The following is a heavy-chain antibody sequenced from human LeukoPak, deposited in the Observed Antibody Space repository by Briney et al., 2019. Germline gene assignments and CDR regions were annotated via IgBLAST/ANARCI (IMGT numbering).Heavy chain of an antibody. V-gene: IGHV4-61*01. CDR2: IYYSGST. J-gene: IGHJ4*02. D-gene: IGHD6-13*01. CDR3: AISSSSWYFVDY. CDR1: GGSVSSGSYY. Sequence: PSETLSLTCTVSGGSVSSGSYYWSWIRQPPGKGLEWIGYIYYSGSTNHNPSLKSRVTISVDTSKNQFSLKLSSVTAADTAVYYCAISSSSWYFVDYWGQGTLVTVSS.